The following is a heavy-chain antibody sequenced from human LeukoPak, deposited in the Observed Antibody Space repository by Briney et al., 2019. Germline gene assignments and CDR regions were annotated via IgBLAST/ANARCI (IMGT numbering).Heavy chain of an antibody. CDR2: INPNSGGT. J-gene: IGHJ4*02. Sequence: GASVKVSCKASGYTFTSYYMHWVRQAPGQGLEWMGWINPNSGGTNYAQKFQGRVTMTRDTSISTAYMELSRLRSDDTAVYYCARDQSDYGDYVDYWGQGTLVTVSS. CDR1: GYTFTSYY. V-gene: IGHV1-2*02. CDR3: ARDQSDYGDYVDY. D-gene: IGHD4-17*01.